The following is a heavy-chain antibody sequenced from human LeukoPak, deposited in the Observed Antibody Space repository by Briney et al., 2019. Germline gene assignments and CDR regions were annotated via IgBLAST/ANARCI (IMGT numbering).Heavy chain of an antibody. J-gene: IGHJ4*02. Sequence: GGSLRLSCAVSGFTFDDYAMHWVRQVPGKGLEWVSGINWNSDSIGYADSVKGRFTTSRDNAKNSLYLQMNSLRAEDTAFYYCAINGGGDSGYGNFDYWGQGNLVTVS. D-gene: IGHD5-12*01. CDR2: INWNSDSI. CDR1: GFTFDDYA. V-gene: IGHV3-9*01. CDR3: AINGGGDSGYGNFDY.